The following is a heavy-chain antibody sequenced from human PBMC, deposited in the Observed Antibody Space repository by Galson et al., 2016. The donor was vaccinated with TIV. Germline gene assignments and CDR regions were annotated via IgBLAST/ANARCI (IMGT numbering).Heavy chain of an antibody. V-gene: IGHV3-23*01. CDR1: GFSFSSYE. Sequence: SLRLSCAATGFSFSSYEMNWVRQAPGKGLEWVSAISGGGGSTYYADSVKGRFTISRDNSKNTLFLQMNSLRAEDTAVYYCTKVPSSGFSYYYGLDVWGQGTTVTVSS. CDR3: TKVPSSGFSYYYGLDV. D-gene: IGHD3-22*01. CDR2: ISGGGGST. J-gene: IGHJ6*02.